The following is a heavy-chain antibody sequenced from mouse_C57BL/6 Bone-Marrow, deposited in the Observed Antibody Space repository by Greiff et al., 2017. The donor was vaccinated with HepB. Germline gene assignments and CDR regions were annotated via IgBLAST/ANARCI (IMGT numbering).Heavy chain of an antibody. D-gene: IGHD2-3*01. CDR3: ARAWLVRRYAMDY. J-gene: IGHJ4*01. CDR2: INPSSGYT. Sequence: VQLQQSGAELVKPGASVKLSCKASGYTFTSYWMHWVKQRPGQGLEWIGYINPSSGYTKYNQKFKDKATLTADKSSSTAYMQLSSLTYEDSAVYYCARAWLVRRYAMDYWGQGTSVTVSS. CDR1: GYTFTSYW. V-gene: IGHV1-7*01.